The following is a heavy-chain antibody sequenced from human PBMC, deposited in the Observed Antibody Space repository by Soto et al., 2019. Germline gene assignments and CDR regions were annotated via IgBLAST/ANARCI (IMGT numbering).Heavy chain of an antibody. CDR1: GGTFSSYA. J-gene: IGHJ5*02. CDR2: IIPIFGTA. D-gene: IGHD3-10*01. CDR3: ARVGVRGVIRTNWFDP. Sequence: ASVKVSCKASGGTFSSYAISWVRQAPGQGLEWMGGIIPIFGTANYAQKFQGRVTITADKSTSTAYMELSSLRSEDTAVYDCARVGVRGVIRTNWFDPWGQGTLVTVSS. V-gene: IGHV1-69*06.